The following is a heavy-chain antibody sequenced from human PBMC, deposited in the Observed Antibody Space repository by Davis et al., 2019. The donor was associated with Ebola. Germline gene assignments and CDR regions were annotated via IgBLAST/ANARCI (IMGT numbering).Heavy chain of an antibody. CDR2: ISGSAITT. CDR3: RPAPGAPPRAQRP. V-gene: IGHV3-23*01. J-gene: IGHJ5*02. CDR1: GFTFSTYA. D-gene: IGHD6-25*01. Sequence: GGSLRLSCAASGFTFSTYAMSWVRQAPGKGLEWVSAISGSAITTYYADSVEGRFTISRDNSRNTLYLQRNSLRAEDAAVYYWRPAPGAPPRAQRPW.